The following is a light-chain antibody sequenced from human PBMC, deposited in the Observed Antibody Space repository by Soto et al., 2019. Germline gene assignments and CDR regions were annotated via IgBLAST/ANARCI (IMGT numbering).Light chain of an antibody. CDR3: AAWDDNLNDPV. CDR1: FSNIGSHP. V-gene: IGLV1-44*01. J-gene: IGLJ2*01. CDR2: RNN. Sequence: QSILTQPPSASGTPGQRVTISCSGVFSNIGSHPVNWYQHLPGTAPKLLIYRNNQRPSGVPDRFSGSMSGTSASLAISGLQSEDEADYYCAAWDDNLNDPVFGGGTKLTVL.